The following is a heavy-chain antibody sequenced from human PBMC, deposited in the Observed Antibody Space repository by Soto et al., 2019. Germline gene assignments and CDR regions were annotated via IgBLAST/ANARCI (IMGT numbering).Heavy chain of an antibody. CDR1: GGSISSGGYY. CDR3: ARTPISTSWLGAFDI. CDR2: IFYSGST. J-gene: IGHJ3*02. Sequence: QVQLQESGPGLVKPSQTLSLTCTVSGGSISSGGYYGGWIRRHPGKALEWIGYIFYSGSTYNNPSLKSRVTISVDTSKNQFSLKLSSVTAADTAVYYCARTPISTSWLGAFDIWGQGTMVTVSS. D-gene: IGHD2-2*01. V-gene: IGHV4-31*03.